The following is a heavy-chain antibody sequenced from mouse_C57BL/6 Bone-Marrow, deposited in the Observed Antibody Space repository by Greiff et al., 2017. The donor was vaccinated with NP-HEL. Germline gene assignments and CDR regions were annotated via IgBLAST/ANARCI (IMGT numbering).Heavy chain of an antibody. CDR2: IYPGSGST. J-gene: IGHJ2*01. Sequence: VQLQQPGAELVKPGASVKMSCKASGYTFTSYWITWVKQRPGQGLEWIGDIYPGSGSTNYNEKFKSKATLTVDTSSSTAYMQLSSLTSEDSAVYYWARRRFYDYVFDYWGQGTTLTVSS. V-gene: IGHV1-55*01. CDR1: GYTFTSYW. D-gene: IGHD2-4*01. CDR3: ARRRFYDYVFDY.